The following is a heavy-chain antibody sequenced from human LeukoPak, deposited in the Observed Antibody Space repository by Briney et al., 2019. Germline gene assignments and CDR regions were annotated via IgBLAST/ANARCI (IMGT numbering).Heavy chain of an antibody. CDR1: GYTFTGYY. Sequence: ASVKVSCKASGYTFTGYYMHWVRQAPGQGLEWMGWISAYNGNTNYAQKLQGRVTMTTDTSTSTAYMELRSLRSDDTAVYYCARDRGVYSSSWYLDAFDIWGQGTMVTVSS. D-gene: IGHD6-13*01. J-gene: IGHJ3*02. CDR3: ARDRGVYSSSWYLDAFDI. V-gene: IGHV1-18*04. CDR2: ISAYNGNT.